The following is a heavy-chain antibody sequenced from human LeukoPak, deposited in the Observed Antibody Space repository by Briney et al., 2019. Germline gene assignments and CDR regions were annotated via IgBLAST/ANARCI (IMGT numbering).Heavy chain of an antibody. CDR3: ARAPYYYDSSGYYAG. D-gene: IGHD3-22*01. CDR1: GFTFSSYS. J-gene: IGHJ4*02. CDR2: ISSSSSYI. Sequence: GGPLRLSCAASGFTFSSYSMNWVRQAPGKGLEWVSSISSSSSYIYYADSVKGRFTISRDNAKNSLYLQMNSLRAEDTAVYYCARAPYYYDSSGYYAGWGQGTLVTVSS. V-gene: IGHV3-21*01.